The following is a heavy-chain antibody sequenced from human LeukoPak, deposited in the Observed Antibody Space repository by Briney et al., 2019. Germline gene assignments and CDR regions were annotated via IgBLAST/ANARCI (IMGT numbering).Heavy chain of an antibody. CDR2: IYTSGST. D-gene: IGHD2-15*01. J-gene: IGHJ5*02. CDR3: ARDASVVAAPGTNWFDP. Sequence: SETLSLTCTVSGGSISSYYWSWIRQPAGKGLEWIGRIYTSGSTNYNPSLKSRVTMSVDTSKNQFSLKLSSVTAADTAVYYCARDASVVAAPGTNWFDPWGQGTLVTVSS. V-gene: IGHV4-4*07. CDR1: GGSISSYY.